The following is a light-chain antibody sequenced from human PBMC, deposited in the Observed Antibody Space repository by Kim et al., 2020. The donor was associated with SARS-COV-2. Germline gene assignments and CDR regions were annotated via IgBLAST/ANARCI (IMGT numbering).Light chain of an antibody. CDR1: QSIGSW. CDR3: QQYSSFPA. J-gene: IGKJ2*01. V-gene: IGKV1-5*03. Sequence: DIQMTQSPSSLSASVGDSVTISCRASQSIGSWLAWYQQKPGKAPKLLISKASTLESGVPPRFSGGGSGTDFTLTIRYLQPDDFATYYCQQYSSFPAFGQGTKLEI. CDR2: KAS.